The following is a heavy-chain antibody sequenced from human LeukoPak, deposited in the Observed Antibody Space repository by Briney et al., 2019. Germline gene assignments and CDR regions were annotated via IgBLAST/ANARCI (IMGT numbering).Heavy chain of an antibody. J-gene: IGHJ4*02. CDR3: ARPGYDYVWGSYRLSYYFDY. V-gene: IGHV4-39*01. Sequence: SETLSLTCTVSGGSISSSSYYWGWLRQPPGTGLEWIGSIYYSGSTYYNPSLKSRVTISVDTSKNQFSLKLSSVTAADTAVYYCARPGYDYVWGSYRLSYYFDYWGQGTLVTVSS. CDR2: IYYSGST. D-gene: IGHD3-16*02. CDR1: GGSISSSSYY.